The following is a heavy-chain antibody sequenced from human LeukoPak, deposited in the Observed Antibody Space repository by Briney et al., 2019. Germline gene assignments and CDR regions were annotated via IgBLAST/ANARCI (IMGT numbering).Heavy chain of an antibody. CDR2: ISSSGST. V-gene: IGHV4-61*02. CDR1: GDSISSGDYY. D-gene: IGHD3-10*01. J-gene: IGHJ6*03. Sequence: SETLSLTCTVSGDSISSGDYYWSWIRQPAGKGLEWIGRISSSGSTNYNPSLKSRVTISVDTSKNQFSLKLSSMTAADTAMYYCARERGLWFGDNYYHYMDVWGKGTTVTISS. CDR3: ARERGLWFGDNYYHYMDV.